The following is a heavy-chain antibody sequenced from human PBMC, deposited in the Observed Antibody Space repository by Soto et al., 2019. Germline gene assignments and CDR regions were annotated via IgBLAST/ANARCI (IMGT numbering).Heavy chain of an antibody. CDR1: GGSFSGYY. J-gene: IGHJ2*01. V-gene: IGHV4-34*01. Sequence: QVQLQQWGAGPLRPLETLSLTCGVSGGSFSGYYWAWIRQSPGKGLEWIGEINDRGSINYNPSLKSRGSISVETSKKHSSLNLRSVAAAATAVYCSATESHDIVTGPPWCWYFDLWGRGTLVTVSS. CDR2: INDRGSI. D-gene: IGHD3-9*01. CDR3: ATESHDIVTGPPWCWYFDL.